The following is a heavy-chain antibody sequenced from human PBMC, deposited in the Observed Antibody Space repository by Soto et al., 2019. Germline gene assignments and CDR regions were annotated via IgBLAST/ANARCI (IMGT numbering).Heavy chain of an antibody. CDR1: GFTFTSYT. D-gene: IGHD6-13*01. CDR3: ARDLAAATSYGMDV. V-gene: IGHV3-21*01. CDR2: ISSSSTYI. J-gene: IGHJ6*02. Sequence: EVQLVESGGGLVKPGGSLRLSCAASGFTFTSYTMNWVRQAPGKGLEWVSSISSSSTYIYYADSGKGRFTISRDNAKNSPYLQMNSLRAEDTAVYYCARDLAAATSYGMDVWGQGTTVTVSS.